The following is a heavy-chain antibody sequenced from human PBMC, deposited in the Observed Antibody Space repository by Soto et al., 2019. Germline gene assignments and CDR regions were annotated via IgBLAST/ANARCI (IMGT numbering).Heavy chain of an antibody. Sequence: ASVKVSCKASGGTFSSYAISWVRHAPGQGLEWMGWISAYNGNTNYAQKLQGRVTMTTDTSTSTAYMELRSLRSDDTAVYYCARDGNYGDYDAFDIWGQGTMVTVSS. CDR3: ARDGNYGDYDAFDI. J-gene: IGHJ3*02. CDR1: GGTFSSYA. D-gene: IGHD4-17*01. V-gene: IGHV1-18*01. CDR2: ISAYNGNT.